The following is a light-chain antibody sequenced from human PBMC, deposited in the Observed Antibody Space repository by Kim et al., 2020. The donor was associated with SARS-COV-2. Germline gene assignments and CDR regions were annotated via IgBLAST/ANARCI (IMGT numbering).Light chain of an antibody. CDR2: GSS. CDR1: QNINNY. J-gene: IGKJ5*01. CDR3: QQAHSIPIT. Sequence: DIQMTQSPSSLSASVGDRVTITCRASQNINNYLNWYQQRPGKAPKLLIFGSSSLHSGVPSRFSGSGSGTDFTLTISSLQPEDFATYYCQQAHSIPITFGQGTRLEIK. V-gene: IGKV1-39*01.